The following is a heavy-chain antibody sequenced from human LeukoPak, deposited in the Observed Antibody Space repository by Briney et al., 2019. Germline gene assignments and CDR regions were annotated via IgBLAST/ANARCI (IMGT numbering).Heavy chain of an antibody. V-gene: IGHV3-66*01. D-gene: IGHD3-22*01. CDR2: IFSDGIT. J-gene: IGHJ3*02. CDR1: GFTVCTNY. CDR3: ARDGYYDSSGYRKHDGFDI. Sequence: PGGSLRLSCAASGFTVCTNYMCRGRQAPGLGLGWVSLIFSDGITQYADSVKGRFTISRDNSKNTLYLQMTSLRAEDTAVYHCARDGYYDSSGYRKHDGFDIWGQGTLVTVSS.